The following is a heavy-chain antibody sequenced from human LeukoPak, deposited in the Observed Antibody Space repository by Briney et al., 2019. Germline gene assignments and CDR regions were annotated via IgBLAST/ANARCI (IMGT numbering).Heavy chain of an antibody. CDR2: MNPNSGNT. D-gene: IGHD3-3*01. V-gene: IGHV1-8*01. Sequence: ASVKVSCKASGYTFTSYDINWVRQATGQGLEWMGWMNPNSGNTGYAQKLQGRVTMTTDTFTSTAYMELRSLRSDDTAVYYCARDGYYDFWSGYSHFDYWGQGTLVTVSS. CDR1: GYTFTSYD. J-gene: IGHJ4*02. CDR3: ARDGYYDFWSGYSHFDY.